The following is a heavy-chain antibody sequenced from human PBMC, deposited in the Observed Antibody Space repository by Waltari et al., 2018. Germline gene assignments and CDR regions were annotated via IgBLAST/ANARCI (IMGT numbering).Heavy chain of an antibody. CDR3: AGDLGYGSGGSCYYYYYMDV. CDR2: IEYSGSN. D-gene: IGHD2-15*01. Sequence: QVQLQVSGPGLVKPSETLSLTCTFSGGSISSHYWSWIRPPPGKGREWSGVIEYSGSNNYNPAPKKRVTISVDTSKNQFSLKLSSVTAAETAVYYCAGDLGYGSGGSCYYYYYMDVWGKGTTVTVSS. J-gene: IGHJ6*03. CDR1: GGSISSHY. V-gene: IGHV4-59*11.